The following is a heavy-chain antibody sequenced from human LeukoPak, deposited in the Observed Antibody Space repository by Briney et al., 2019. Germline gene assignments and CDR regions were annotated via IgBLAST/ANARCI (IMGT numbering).Heavy chain of an antibody. CDR1: GYSISSGYY. CDR3: ARVITGAPVNWFDP. D-gene: IGHD1-20*01. J-gene: IGHJ5*02. CDR2: IYHSGST. V-gene: IGHV4-38-2*01. Sequence: SETLSLTRAVSGYSISSGYYWGWIRQPPGKGLEWIGSIYHSGSTYYNPSLKSRVTISVDTSKNQFSLKLSSVTAADTAVYYCARVITGAPVNWFDPWGQGTLVTVSS.